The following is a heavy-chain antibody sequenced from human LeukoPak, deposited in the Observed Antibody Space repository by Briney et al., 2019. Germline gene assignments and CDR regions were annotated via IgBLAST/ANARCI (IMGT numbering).Heavy chain of an antibody. V-gene: IGHV3-23*01. Sequence: GGSLRLSCAASGFTFSSYAMNWVRQAPGKGLEWVSSISGGAGGAAYADSVKGRFTMSRDNSKNTLYLQMNSLRADDTAVYYCAKDGGYGSGSYYPDYWGQGTLVTVSS. CDR1: GFTFSSYA. D-gene: IGHD3-10*01. CDR3: AKDGGYGSGSYYPDY. CDR2: ISGGAGGA. J-gene: IGHJ4*02.